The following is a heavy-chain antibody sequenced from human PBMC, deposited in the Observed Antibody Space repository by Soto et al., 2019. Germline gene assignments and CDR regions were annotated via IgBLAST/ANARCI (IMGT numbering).Heavy chain of an antibody. CDR1: GGSISSGGYY. CDR3: ARDLAVTRLHYHYGMDV. Sequence: SETLSLTCTVSGGSISSGGYYWSWIRQHPGKGLEWIGYIYYSGSTYYNPSLKSRVTISVDTSKNQFSLKLSSVTAADTAVYYCARDLAVTRLHYHYGMDVWGQGTTVTVSS. D-gene: IGHD4-17*01. J-gene: IGHJ6*02. CDR2: IYYSGST. V-gene: IGHV4-31*03.